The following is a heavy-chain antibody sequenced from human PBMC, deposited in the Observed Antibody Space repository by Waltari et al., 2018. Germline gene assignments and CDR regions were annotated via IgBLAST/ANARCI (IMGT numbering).Heavy chain of an antibody. D-gene: IGHD2-2*01. CDR2: IYHSGST. CDR3: ARWTTSCFDY. CDR1: GYSISSGYY. Sequence: QVQLQESGPGLVKPSETLSLTCAVSGYSISSGYYWGWIRQPPGKGLEWIGSIYHSGSTYYNPSLKSRVTISVDTSKNQFSLKLSSVTAADTAVYYCARWTTSCFDYWGQGTLVTVSS. V-gene: IGHV4-38-2*01. J-gene: IGHJ4*02.